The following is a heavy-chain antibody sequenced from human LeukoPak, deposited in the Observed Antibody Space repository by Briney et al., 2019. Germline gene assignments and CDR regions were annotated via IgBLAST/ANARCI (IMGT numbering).Heavy chain of an antibody. CDR3: AGKPYGSGTYYNSWFDP. CDR1: GFTLTTYG. D-gene: IGHD3-10*01. J-gene: IGHJ5*02. CDR2: ISNDGGNR. Sequence: PGGSLRLSCAGSGFTLTTYGMHWVRQPPGKGLEWVAVISNDGGNRFYADSVKGRFTISRDNSENTVYLQMDSLRPEDTAVYYCAGKPYGSGTYYNSWFDPWGQGTLVTVSS. V-gene: IGHV3-30*03.